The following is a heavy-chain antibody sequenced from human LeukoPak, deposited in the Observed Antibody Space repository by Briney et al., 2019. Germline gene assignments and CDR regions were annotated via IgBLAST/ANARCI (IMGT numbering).Heavy chain of an antibody. CDR1: GGSISGYY. V-gene: IGHV4-59*08. J-gene: IGHJ6*03. Sequence: SETLSLTCTVSGGSISGYYCSCSRQPPRKGLEWIGDIYYSVNTNYNPSLKSRVTTLGYTSKNQFSLKPSSLTPADTAVYYCARHQRDYGDYVPRYMDVWGKGTTLTVSS. CDR2: IYYSVNT. CDR3: ARHQRDYGDYVPRYMDV. D-gene: IGHD4-17*01.